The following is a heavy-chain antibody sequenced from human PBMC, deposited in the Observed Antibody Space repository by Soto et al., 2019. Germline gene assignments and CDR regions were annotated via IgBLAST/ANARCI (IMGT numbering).Heavy chain of an antibody. CDR3: ARGGRGDV. V-gene: IGHV4-39*01. J-gene: IGHJ6*02. Sequence: SLTCTVSGGSISSSSYYWGWIRQPPGKGLEWIGSIYYSGSTYYNPSLKSRVTISVDTSKNQFSLKLSSVTAADTAVYYCARGGRGDVWGQGTTVTVSS. CDR2: IYYSGST. D-gene: IGHD3-16*01. CDR1: GGSISSSSYY.